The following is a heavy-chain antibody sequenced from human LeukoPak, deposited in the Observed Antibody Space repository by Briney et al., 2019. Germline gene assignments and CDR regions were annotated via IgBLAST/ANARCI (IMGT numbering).Heavy chain of an antibody. CDR3: ARLAAPTDAFDI. V-gene: IGHV1-18*01. Sequence: ASVKVSCKASGYTFTSYGISWVRQAPGQGLEWMGWISAYNGNTNYAQKFQGRVTITADEPTSTAYMELSSLRSEDTAVYYCARLAAPTDAFDIWGQGTMVTVSS. J-gene: IGHJ3*02. CDR2: ISAYNGNT. CDR1: GYTFTSYG. D-gene: IGHD2-15*01.